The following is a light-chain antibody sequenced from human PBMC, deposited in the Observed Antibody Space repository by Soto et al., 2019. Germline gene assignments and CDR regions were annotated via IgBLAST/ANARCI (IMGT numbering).Light chain of an antibody. CDR3: QQSYSTPWT. CDR2: AAS. J-gene: IGKJ1*01. CDR1: QSISSY. Sequence: DIQMTQSPSSLSASVGDRVTITCRASQSISSYLNWYQQKPGKAPKLLIYAASSLQSGVSSRFSGSGSGTDFPLTISSLQPEDFATYYSQQSYSTPWTFGQGTKFDIK. V-gene: IGKV1-39*01.